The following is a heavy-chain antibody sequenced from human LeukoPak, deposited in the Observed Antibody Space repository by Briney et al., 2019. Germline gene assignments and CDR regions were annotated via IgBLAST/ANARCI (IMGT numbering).Heavy chain of an antibody. Sequence: ASVKVSCKASGYTFTGYHLHWVRQAPGQGLEWVAWINPNTGDTSSPQKFRDRVTMSGDTSMRTAYMELNSLRSDDTAVYYCARDNIFMTGTGRYSERGKYGMDVWGQGTTVTVSS. CDR2: INPNTGDT. CDR1: GYTFTGYH. J-gene: IGHJ6*02. CDR3: ARDNIFMTGTGRYSERGKYGMDV. D-gene: IGHD3-9*01. V-gene: IGHV1-2*02.